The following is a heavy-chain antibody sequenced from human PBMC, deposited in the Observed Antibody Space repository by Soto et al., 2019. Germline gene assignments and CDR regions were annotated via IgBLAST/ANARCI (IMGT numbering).Heavy chain of an antibody. CDR3: ARDPIGPGIFDY. Sequence: QVQLVESGGGVVHPGRSLRLSCVASGFTFSSFGMHWVRQAPGKGLEWVAVIWYDASNKYYADSVKGRFTISRDNTKNTMYLQMNSLRAEDTAVYYCARDPIGPGIFDYWGQGTLVTVSS. V-gene: IGHV3-33*01. CDR1: GFTFSSFG. CDR2: IWYDASNK. D-gene: IGHD1-26*01. J-gene: IGHJ4*02.